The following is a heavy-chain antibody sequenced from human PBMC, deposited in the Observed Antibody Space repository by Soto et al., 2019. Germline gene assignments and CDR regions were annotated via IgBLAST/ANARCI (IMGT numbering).Heavy chain of an antibody. D-gene: IGHD3-10*01. J-gene: IGHJ4*02. CDR1: GLTFSSYA. CDR3: AKAGGPMVRGAAFYFDY. Sequence: PGGSLRLSCAASGLTFSSYAMSWVRQAPGKGLEWVSAISGSGGTTYYADSVKGRFTISRDNSKNTLYLQMNSLRAEDTAVYYCAKAGGPMVRGAAFYFDYWGQGTLVTVSS. V-gene: IGHV3-23*01. CDR2: ISGSGGTT.